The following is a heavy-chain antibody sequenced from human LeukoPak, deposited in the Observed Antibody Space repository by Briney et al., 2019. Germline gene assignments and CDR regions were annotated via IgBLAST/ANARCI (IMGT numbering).Heavy chain of an antibody. CDR2: IIPIFGTA. CDR3: ARGLRTQEAFDI. Sequence: GASVKVSRKASGGTFSSYAISWVRQAPGQGLEWMGRIIPIFGTANYAQKFQGRVTITTDESTSTAYMELSSLRSEDTAVYYCARGLRTQEAFDIWGQGTMVTVSS. CDR1: GGTFSSYA. J-gene: IGHJ3*02. V-gene: IGHV1-69*05.